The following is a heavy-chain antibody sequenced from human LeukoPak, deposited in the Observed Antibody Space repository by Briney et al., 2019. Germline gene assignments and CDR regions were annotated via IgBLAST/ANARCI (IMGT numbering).Heavy chain of an antibody. D-gene: IGHD3-16*01. CDR3: ARAFDLHFAY. V-gene: IGHV3-53*01. J-gene: IGHJ4*02. Sequence: PGGSLRLSCAASGFIVSSGDMGWVRQAPGKGLEGVSSINSGGRTFYAPSLKGRLTTSRDSSKNTLYFQTTRLRAEDTAVYYCARAFDLHFAYWGQGTPVTVPS. CDR2: INSGGRT. CDR1: GFIVSSGD.